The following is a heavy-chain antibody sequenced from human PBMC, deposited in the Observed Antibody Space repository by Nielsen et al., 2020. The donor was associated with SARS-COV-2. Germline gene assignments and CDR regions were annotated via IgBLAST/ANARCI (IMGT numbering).Heavy chain of an antibody. CDR3: ARDANSNSIRYWFDS. CDR2: IQQDGSEK. D-gene: IGHD4-11*01. V-gene: IGHV3-7*01. CDR1: GFTFRNYW. Sequence: GESLKISCAASGFTFRNYWMSWVRQAPGKGLEWLANIQQDGSEKNYVDSVKGRFTISRDNAKNSLYLEMNSLRAEDTAVYYCARDANSNSIRYWFDSWGQGSLVTVSS. J-gene: IGHJ5*01.